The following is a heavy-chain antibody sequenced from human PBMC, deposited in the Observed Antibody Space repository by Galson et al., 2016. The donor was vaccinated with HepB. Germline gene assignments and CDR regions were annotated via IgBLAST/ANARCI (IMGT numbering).Heavy chain of an antibody. CDR1: GFIVSSND. CDR3: ARKLYYYDSSDFGWFDP. CDR2: LYSGGST. Sequence: SLRLSCAASGFIVSSNDMSWVRQAPGKGLEWVSVLYSGGSTYYADSVKGRFTISRDNAKKSLYLQMSGLRAEDTAVYYCARKLYYYDSSDFGWFDPWGQGTLVTVSS. V-gene: IGHV3-53*01. D-gene: IGHD3-22*01. J-gene: IGHJ5*02.